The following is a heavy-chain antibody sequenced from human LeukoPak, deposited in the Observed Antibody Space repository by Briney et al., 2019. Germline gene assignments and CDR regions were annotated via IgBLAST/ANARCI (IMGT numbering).Heavy chain of an antibody. Sequence: SVKVSCKASGGTFSSYAISWVRQAPGQGLEWMGGIIPIFGTANYAQKFQGRVTITTDESTSTAYMELSSLRSEDTAVYYCARLPVCSSTSCATPVEYFQHWGQGTLVTVSS. J-gene: IGHJ1*01. V-gene: IGHV1-69*05. CDR1: GGTFSSYA. CDR2: IIPIFGTA. D-gene: IGHD2-2*01. CDR3: ARLPVCSSTSCATPVEYFQH.